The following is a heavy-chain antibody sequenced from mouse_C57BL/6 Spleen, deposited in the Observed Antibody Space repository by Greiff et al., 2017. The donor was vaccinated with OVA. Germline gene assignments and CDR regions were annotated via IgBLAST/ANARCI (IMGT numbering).Heavy chain of an antibody. Sequence: VQLQQSGPELVKPGASVKISCKASGYAFSSSWMNWVKQRPGKGLEWIGRIYPGDGDTNYNGKFKGKATLTADKSSSTAYMQLSSLTSEDSAVYFCASSPFSTVVAYYFDYWGQGTTLTVSS. CDR3: ASSPFSTVVAYYFDY. J-gene: IGHJ2*01. D-gene: IGHD1-1*01. V-gene: IGHV1-82*01. CDR2: IYPGDGDT. CDR1: GYAFSSSW.